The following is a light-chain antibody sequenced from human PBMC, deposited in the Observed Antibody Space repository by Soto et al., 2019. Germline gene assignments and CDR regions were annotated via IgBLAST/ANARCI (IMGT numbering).Light chain of an antibody. CDR1: QDIGHY. CDR3: QQYERFYT. Sequence: DIQMTQSPSSLSASVGDRVTITCQASQDIGHYLNWYQQKAGKAPKLLIYDVSNLETGVPSRFSGGGSGTSLTFTISSLQPEYVATYFCQQYERFYTFGQGTKLEI. CDR2: DVS. V-gene: IGKV1-33*01. J-gene: IGKJ2*01.